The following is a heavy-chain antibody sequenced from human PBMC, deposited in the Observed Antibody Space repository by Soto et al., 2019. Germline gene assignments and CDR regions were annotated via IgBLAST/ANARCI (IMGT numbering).Heavy chain of an antibody. V-gene: IGHV3-23*01. CDR1: GFTFSSYA. D-gene: IGHD3-9*01. CDR3: AKDREALRYFDWLSHYYFDY. J-gene: IGHJ4*02. CDR2: ISGSGGST. Sequence: GGSLRLSCAASGFTFSSYAMSWVRQALGKGLEWVSAISGSGGSTYYADSVKGRFTISRDNSKNTLYLQMNSLRAEDTAVYYCAKDREALRYFDWLSHYYFDYWGQGTLVTVS.